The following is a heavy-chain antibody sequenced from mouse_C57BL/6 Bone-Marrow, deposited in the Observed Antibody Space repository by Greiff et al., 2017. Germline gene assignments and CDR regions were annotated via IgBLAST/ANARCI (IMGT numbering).Heavy chain of an antibody. J-gene: IGHJ3*01. V-gene: IGHV8-8*01. Sequence: QVTLKVSGPGILQPSQTLSLTCSFSGFSLSTFGMGVGWIRQPPGKGLEWLARIWWDDDKYYNPALKSGPTISKDTSKNQVFLKIANVDPADTATDICSRVRDGAWFAYWGQGTLVTVSA. CDR3: SRVRDGAWFAY. CDR2: IWWDDDK. CDR1: GFSLSTFGMG.